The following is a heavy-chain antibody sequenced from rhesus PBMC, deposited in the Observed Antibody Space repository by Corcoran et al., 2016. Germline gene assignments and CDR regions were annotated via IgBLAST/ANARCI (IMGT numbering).Heavy chain of an antibody. CDR3: ARGGLVGTARGTFDY. D-gene: IGHD5-24*01. V-gene: IGHV3-118*01. CDR2: IRSKSNNYEK. Sequence: EVQLVESGGGLVQPGGSLRLSCAASGFTFSSSAMHWVRQASGKGLEWVGRIRSKSNNYEKGYAASVKGRLTISRDDSKNTAYLKMKSLKTEDTGVYYCARGGLVGTARGTFDYWGQGVLVTVSS. J-gene: IGHJ4*01. CDR1: GFTFSSSA.